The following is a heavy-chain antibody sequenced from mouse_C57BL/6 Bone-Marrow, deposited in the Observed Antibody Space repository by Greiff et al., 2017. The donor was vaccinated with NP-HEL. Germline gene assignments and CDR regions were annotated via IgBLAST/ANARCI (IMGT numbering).Heavy chain of an antibody. V-gene: IGHV1-59*01. CDR1: GYTFTSYW. CDR2: IDPSDSYT. CDR3: ARVQGY. J-gene: IGHJ2*01. Sequence: QVQLQQPGAELVRPGTSVKLSCKASGYTFTSYWMHWVKQRPGQGLEWIGVIDPSDSYTNYNQKFKGKATLTVDTSSSTAYMQLSSLTSEDSAVYYCARVQGYWGQGTTLTVSS.